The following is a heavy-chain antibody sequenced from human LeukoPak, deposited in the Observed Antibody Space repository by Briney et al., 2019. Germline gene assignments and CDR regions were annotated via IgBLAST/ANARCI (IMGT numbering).Heavy chain of an antibody. V-gene: IGHV3-33*01. CDR1: GFTFSSYG. CDR3: ARDEEYYYDSSGYPFDY. Sequence: GRSLRLSCAASGFTFSSYGMHWVRQAPGKGLEWVAVIWYDGSNKYYADSVKGRFTISRDNSKNTLYLQMNSLRAGDTAVYYCARDEEYYYDSSGYPFDYWGQGTLVTVSS. D-gene: IGHD3-22*01. CDR2: IWYDGSNK. J-gene: IGHJ4*02.